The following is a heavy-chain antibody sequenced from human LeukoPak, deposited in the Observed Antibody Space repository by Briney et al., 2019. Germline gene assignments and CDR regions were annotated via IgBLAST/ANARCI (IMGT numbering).Heavy chain of an antibody. CDR1: GFTFSSYW. CDR3: AREDYYDSSGYFD. V-gene: IGHV3-7*01. Sequence: GESLKISCAASGFTFSSYWMSWVRQAPGKGLEWVANIKQDGSEKYYVDPVKGRFTISRDNAKNSLYLQMNSLRAEDTAVYYCAREDYYDSSGYFDWGQGTLVTVSS. CDR2: IKQDGSEK. J-gene: IGHJ4*02. D-gene: IGHD3-22*01.